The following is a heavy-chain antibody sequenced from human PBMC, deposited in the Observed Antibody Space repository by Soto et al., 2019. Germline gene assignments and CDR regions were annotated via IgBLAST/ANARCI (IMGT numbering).Heavy chain of an antibody. D-gene: IGHD2-2*01. CDR2: IYYSGST. CDR1: GGSISSGGYY. Sequence: SETLSLTCTVSGGSISSGGYYWSWIRQHPGKGLEWIGYIYYSGSTYYNPSLKSRVTISVDTSKNQFSLKLSSVTPADTAVYYCASSVPAAIYYYYGMDVWGQGTTVTVS. J-gene: IGHJ6*02. V-gene: IGHV4-31*03. CDR3: ASSVPAAIYYYYGMDV.